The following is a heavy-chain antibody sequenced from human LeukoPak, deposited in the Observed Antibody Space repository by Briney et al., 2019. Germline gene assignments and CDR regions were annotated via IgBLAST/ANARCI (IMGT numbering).Heavy chain of an antibody. Sequence: GGSLRLSCAASGFTFSSYAMSWVRQAPGKGLEWVSAISGSGSTYYADSVKGRFTISRDNSKNTLYLQMNSLRAEDTAVYYCAKDAVWDYYDSSGLWGQGTLVTVSS. D-gene: IGHD3-22*01. V-gene: IGHV3-23*01. CDR1: GFTFSSYA. CDR3: AKDAVWDYYDSSGL. CDR2: ISGSGST. J-gene: IGHJ4*02.